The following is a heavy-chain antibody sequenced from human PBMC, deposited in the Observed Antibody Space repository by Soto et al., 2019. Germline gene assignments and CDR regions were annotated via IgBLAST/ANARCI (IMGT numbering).Heavy chain of an antibody. CDR3: ARARSLLRYFDWAHWFDP. Sequence: SETLSLTCTVSGGSISSGDYYWSWIRQPPGKGLEWIGYIYYSGSTYYNPSLKSRVTISVDTSKNQFSLKLSSVTAADTAVYYCARARSLLRYFDWAHWFDPWGQGTL. CDR1: GGSISSGDYY. V-gene: IGHV4-30-4*01. J-gene: IGHJ5*02. CDR2: IYYSGST. D-gene: IGHD3-9*01.